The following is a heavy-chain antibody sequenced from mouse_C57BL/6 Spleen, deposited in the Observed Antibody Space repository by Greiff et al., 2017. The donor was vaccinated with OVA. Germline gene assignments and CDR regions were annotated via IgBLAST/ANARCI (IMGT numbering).Heavy chain of an antibody. CDR3: AASSWWYFDG. V-gene: IGHV5-17*01. Sequence: EVQVVESGGGLVKPGGSLKLSCAASGFTFSDYAMHWVRQAPEKGLEWVAYISSGGSTIYYADTVKGRFTISRDNAKNTLFLQMTSLRAEDTAMYYCAASSWWYFDGWGTGTTVTVSS. CDR1: GFTFSDYA. CDR2: ISSGGSTI. J-gene: IGHJ1*03. D-gene: IGHD6-1*01.